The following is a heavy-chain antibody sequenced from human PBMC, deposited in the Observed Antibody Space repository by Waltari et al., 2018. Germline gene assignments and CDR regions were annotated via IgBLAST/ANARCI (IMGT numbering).Heavy chain of an antibody. D-gene: IGHD3-3*01. J-gene: IGHJ6*02. CDR2: IIPIFGTA. V-gene: IGHV1-69*01. Sequence: QVQLVQSGAEVQKPGSSVKVSCKASAGPFSSYAISWVRQAPGQGLEWMGGIIPIFGTANYAQKFQGRVTITADESTSTAYMELSSLRSEDTAVYYCARAPITSFGVVIRSIGMDVWGQGTTVTVSS. CDR1: AGPFSSYA. CDR3: ARAPITSFGVVIRSIGMDV.